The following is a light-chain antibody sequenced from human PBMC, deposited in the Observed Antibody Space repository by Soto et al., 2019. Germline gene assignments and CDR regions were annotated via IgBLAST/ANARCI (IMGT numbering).Light chain of an antibody. J-gene: IGKJ4*01. CDR3: QQYKKWPPLT. Sequence: EIVMTQSPATLSVSPGETATLSCRASQSVSYNLAWYQQKPGQGPRLLIYGAFTRATGIPARFSGSGSGTDFTLTIRSLQSEDFAVYYCQQYKKWPPLTFGGGTNVEIK. CDR2: GAF. CDR1: QSVSYN. V-gene: IGKV3-15*01.